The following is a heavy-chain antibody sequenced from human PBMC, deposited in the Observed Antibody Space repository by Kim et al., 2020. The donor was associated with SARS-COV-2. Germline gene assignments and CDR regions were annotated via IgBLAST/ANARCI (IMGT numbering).Heavy chain of an antibody. J-gene: IGHJ6*02. CDR2: ISWNSGSI. Sequence: GGSLRLSCAASGFTFGDYAMHWVRQAPGKGLEWVSGISWNSGSIGYADSVKGRFTISRDNAKNSLYLQMNSLRAEDTALYYCAKVIWAVAGNLLDYYYYGMDVWGQGTTVTVSS. CDR3: AKVIWAVAGNLLDYYYYGMDV. D-gene: IGHD6-19*01. V-gene: IGHV3-9*01. CDR1: GFTFGDYA.